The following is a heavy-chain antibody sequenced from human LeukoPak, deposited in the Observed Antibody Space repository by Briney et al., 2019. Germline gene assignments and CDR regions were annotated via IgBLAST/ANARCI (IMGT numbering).Heavy chain of an antibody. CDR1: GGSISSSSYH. CDR3: ARRGGSGRSFDY. Sequence: SETLALTCTVSGGSISSSSYHWGWIRQPPGKGLEWIGNIYNGGSTYYNSSLKSRITISVDTSKNQFSLKLTSVTAADTAVYYCARRGGSGRSFDYWGQGTLVTVSS. V-gene: IGHV4-39*01. D-gene: IGHD3-10*01. J-gene: IGHJ4*02. CDR2: IYNGGST.